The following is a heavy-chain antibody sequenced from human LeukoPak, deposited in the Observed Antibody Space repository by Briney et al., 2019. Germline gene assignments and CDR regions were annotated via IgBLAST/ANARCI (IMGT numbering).Heavy chain of an antibody. J-gene: IGHJ4*02. Sequence: PGGSLRLSCTASGFTYTIYWMSWVRQAPGKGPEWMANIRYDGNEMHYADSVKGRFSISRDNAKNSLYLQMNSLRVEDTAVYYCARDPYYYGSGSYYSPDGYRGQGTLVTVSS. V-gene: IGHV3-7*01. CDR1: GFTYTIYW. CDR2: IRYDGNEM. D-gene: IGHD3-10*01. CDR3: ARDPYYYGSGSYYSPDGY.